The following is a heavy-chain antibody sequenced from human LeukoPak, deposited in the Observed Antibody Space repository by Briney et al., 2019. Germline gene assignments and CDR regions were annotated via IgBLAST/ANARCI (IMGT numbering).Heavy chain of an antibody. J-gene: IGHJ5*01. V-gene: IGHV4-4*02. CDR2: IYHSGST. Sequence: SETLSLTCAVSGGSISSSNWWSWVRQPPGKGLEWIGEIYHSGSTNYNPSLKSRVTISVDKSKNQFSLKLSSVTAADTAVYYCARAFSYYDILTGRARGWFDSWGQGNLVTVSS. D-gene: IGHD3-9*01. CDR1: GGSISSSNW. CDR3: ARAFSYYDILTGRARGWFDS.